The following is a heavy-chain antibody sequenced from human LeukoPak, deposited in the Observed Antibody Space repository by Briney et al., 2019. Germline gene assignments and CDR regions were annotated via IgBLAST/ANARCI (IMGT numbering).Heavy chain of an antibody. J-gene: IGHJ4*02. CDR1: GYTFTGYY. V-gene: IGHV1-2*02. CDR2: INPNSGGT. D-gene: IGHD6-6*01. CDR3: AREASSSTGGAFDY. Sequence: ASVKVSCKASGYTFTGYYMHWVRQAPGQGLEWMGWINPNSGGTNYAQKFQGRVTMTRDTSISTAYMELSRLRSDDTAVYYCAREASSSTGGAFDYWGQGTLVTVSS.